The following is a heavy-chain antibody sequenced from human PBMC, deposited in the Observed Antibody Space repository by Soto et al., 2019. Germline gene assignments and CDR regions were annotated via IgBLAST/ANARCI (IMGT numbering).Heavy chain of an antibody. CDR1: GFVFSHAW. V-gene: IGHV3-15*07. J-gene: IGHJ6*02. D-gene: IGHD4-4*01. CDR3: ATDLSTVYDYSSYGMDV. Sequence: EVQLVESGGGLVKPGGSLRVSCAASGFVFSHAWMNWVRQAPGKGPEWVGRIKSKTDGGTVDYAASVKGRFSISRDDSKYSLHLQINSLKTEDTAVYYCATDLSTVYDYSSYGMDVWGQGTTVTVSS. CDR2: IKSKTDGGTV.